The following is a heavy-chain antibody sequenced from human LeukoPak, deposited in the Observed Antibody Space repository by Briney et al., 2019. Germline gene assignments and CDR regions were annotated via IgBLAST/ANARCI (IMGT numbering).Heavy chain of an antibody. CDR2: IYHSGST. D-gene: IGHD2-2*01. J-gene: IGHJ6*04. Sequence: SGTLSLAFGVAGGFISSSNWWSWVRQAPGKGLEWVGEIYHSGSTNYNPSLKSRVTISVDKSKNQFSLKPSSVTTADTAVYYCARDRVVPAANYYYYGMDVWGKGTTVTVSS. CDR3: ARDRVVPAANYYYYGMDV. V-gene: IGHV4-4*02. CDR1: GGFISSSNW.